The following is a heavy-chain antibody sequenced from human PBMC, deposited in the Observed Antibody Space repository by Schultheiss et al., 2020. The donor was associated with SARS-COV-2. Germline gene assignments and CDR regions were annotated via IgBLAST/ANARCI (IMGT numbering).Heavy chain of an antibody. Sequence: SETLSLTCAVYGGSFSGYYWSWIRQPPGKGLEWIGEINHSGSTNYNPSLKSRVTMSLDRSKSHFSLKLSSVTAADTAVYYCVRGLAYFDSWGQGTRVTVSS. J-gene: IGHJ4*03. D-gene: IGHD6-6*01. V-gene: IGHV4-34*01. CDR1: GGSFSGYY. CDR2: INHSGST. CDR3: VRGLAYFDS.